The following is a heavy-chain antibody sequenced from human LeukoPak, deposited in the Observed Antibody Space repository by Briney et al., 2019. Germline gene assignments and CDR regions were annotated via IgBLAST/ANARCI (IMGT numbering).Heavy chain of an antibody. CDR2: INPNSGGT. Sequence: GASVKVSCKASGYTFTGYYMHWVRQAPGQGLEWMGWINPNSGGTNYAQKFQGRVTMTRDTSISTAYMELSRLRSDDTAVYYCARDIPGGPNAFDIWGQGTMVTVSS. J-gene: IGHJ3*02. CDR1: GYTFTGYY. D-gene: IGHD3-10*01. CDR3: ARDIPGGPNAFDI. V-gene: IGHV1-2*02.